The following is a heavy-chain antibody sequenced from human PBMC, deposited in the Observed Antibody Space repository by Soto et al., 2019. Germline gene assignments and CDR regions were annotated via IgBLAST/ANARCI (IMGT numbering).Heavy chain of an antibody. CDR1: GGSINSASYH. CDR2: IFYTGST. V-gene: IGHV4-31*03. D-gene: IGHD4-17*01. CDR3: ARLDYGDSAFDS. Sequence: QVQLQESGPGLVQPSETLSLTGSVSGGSINSASYHWSWLRQHPGKGLEFIAYIFYTGSTYYNPSLETRLTISVDTSKNHVSLRLNAVTAADTAVYYCARLDYGDSAFDSWGRGILVTLSS. J-gene: IGHJ4*02.